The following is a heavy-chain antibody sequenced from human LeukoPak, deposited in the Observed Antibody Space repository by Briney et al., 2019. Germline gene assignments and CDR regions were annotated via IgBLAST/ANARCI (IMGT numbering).Heavy chain of an antibody. CDR3: AKGPSFPARTYYYDSSGYYYFDY. J-gene: IGHJ4*02. CDR2: INSDGSRT. CDR1: GFTFSSYW. V-gene: IGHV3-74*01. D-gene: IGHD3-22*01. Sequence: GGSLRLSCAASGFTFSSYWMHWVRQAPGKGLVWVSRINSDGSRTTYADSVKGRFTISRDNAKNTLYLQMNSLRAEDTAVYYCAKGPSFPARTYYYDSSGYYYFDYWGQGTLVTVSS.